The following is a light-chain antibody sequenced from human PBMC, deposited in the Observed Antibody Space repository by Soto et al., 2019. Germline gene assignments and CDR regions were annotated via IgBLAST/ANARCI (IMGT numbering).Light chain of an antibody. V-gene: IGKV3-15*01. CDR1: QTFGPN. Sequence: EVVMTQSPATLSVSPGERATLSCGAGQTFGPNLAWYHQKPGQAPRLLIYGASTRATDIPARFSGSGSGTEFTLTISSLQSEDVAVYYCQQYNDWPPYTFGQGTKLQIK. CDR3: QQYNDWPPYT. CDR2: GAS. J-gene: IGKJ2*01.